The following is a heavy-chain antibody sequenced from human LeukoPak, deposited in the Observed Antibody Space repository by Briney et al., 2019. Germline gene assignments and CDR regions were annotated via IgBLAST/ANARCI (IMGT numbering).Heavy chain of an antibody. J-gene: IGHJ4*02. CDR3: ARFGGGGRFDY. CDR2: INPNTGGT. CDR1: GYTFTGYF. D-gene: IGHD2-15*01. Sequence: ASVKVSCKASGYTFTGYFMYWVRQAPGQGLEWMGWINPNTGGTNYAQKFQGRVTMTRDTSISTAYMELSRLTSDDTAVFFCARFGGGGRFDYWGQGTLVTVSS. V-gene: IGHV1-2*02.